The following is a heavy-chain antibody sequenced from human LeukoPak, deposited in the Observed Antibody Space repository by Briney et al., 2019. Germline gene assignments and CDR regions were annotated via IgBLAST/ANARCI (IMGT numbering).Heavy chain of an antibody. D-gene: IGHD3-22*01. CDR1: GGTFISYA. CDR3: ATGWDRNGYGLYY. J-gene: IGHJ4*02. CDR2: IIPIFGTA. Sequence: SVTVSFKASGGTFISYAISWVRQAPGQGHEWMGGIIPIFGTANYAQKYQGRVTITADESTSTAYMELSSLRPEDTAVYYCATGWDRNGYGLYYWGQGTLVTVSS. V-gene: IGHV1-69*01.